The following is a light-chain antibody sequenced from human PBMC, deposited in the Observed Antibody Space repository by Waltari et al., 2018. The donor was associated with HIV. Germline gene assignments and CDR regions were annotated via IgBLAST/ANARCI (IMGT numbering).Light chain of an antibody. CDR2: NVS. J-gene: IGLJ2*01. Sequence: QSALTQPRSVSESPGQSVTISCTGTSSDVGAYSYVPWYQQHPGRAPKFIIYNVSERPSGVPDRFSGSKSGNTSSLTTSGLQAADEADYYCSSYAGTSNFVLFGGGTKLTVL. CDR1: SSDVGAYSY. CDR3: SSYAGTSNFVL. V-gene: IGLV2-11*01.